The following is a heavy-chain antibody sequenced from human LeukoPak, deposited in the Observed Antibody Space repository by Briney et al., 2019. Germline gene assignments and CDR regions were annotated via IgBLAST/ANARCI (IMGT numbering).Heavy chain of an antibody. Sequence: GASVKVSCKLSGYTLTELSMHWVRQAPGKGLEWMGGFDPDDGETIYAQKFQGRVTMTEDTSTDTAYMELSSLRSEDTAVYYCATGYSGYGATYYYYMDVWGKGTTVTVSS. CDR1: GYTLTELS. V-gene: IGHV1-24*01. D-gene: IGHD5-12*01. J-gene: IGHJ6*03. CDR2: FDPDDGET. CDR3: ATGYSGYGATYYYYMDV.